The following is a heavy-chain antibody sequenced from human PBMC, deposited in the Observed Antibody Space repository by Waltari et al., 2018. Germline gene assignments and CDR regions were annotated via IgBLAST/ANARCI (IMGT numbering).Heavy chain of an antibody. CDR1: GYTFTSYD. CDR3: ARCPPPGAYYYYMDV. V-gene: IGHV1-8*01. J-gene: IGHJ6*03. CDR2: MNPSCGNT. Sequence: QVQLVQSGAEVKKPGASVKVSCKASGYTFTSYDINWGRQATGQGLEWMGWMNPSCGNTGYAQKFQGRVSMTRNTSISAAYMELRSLRSEDTAVYYGARCPPPGAYYYYMDVWGKGTTVTVSS. D-gene: IGHD3-10*01.